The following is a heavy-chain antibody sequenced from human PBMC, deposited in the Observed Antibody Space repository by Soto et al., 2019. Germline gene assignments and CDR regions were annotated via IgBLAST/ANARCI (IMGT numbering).Heavy chain of an antibody. D-gene: IGHD2-8*01. CDR3: ARSVGGGYCTNGVCYFDY. CDR2: IDWDDDK. V-gene: IGHV2-70*01. CDR1: GFSLSTSGMC. J-gene: IGHJ4*02. Sequence: SGPTLVNPTQTLTLTCTFSGFSLSTSGMCVSWIRQPPGKALEWLALIDWDDDKYYSTSLKTRLTISKDTSKNQVVLTMTNMDPVDTATYYCARSVGGGYCTNGVCYFDYWGQGTLVTVSS.